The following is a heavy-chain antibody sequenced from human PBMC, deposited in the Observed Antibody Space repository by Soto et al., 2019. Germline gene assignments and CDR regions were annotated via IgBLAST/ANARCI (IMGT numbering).Heavy chain of an antibody. CDR1: GFTFSSYG. J-gene: IGHJ6*03. CDR3: AKVSGIYYYYYMDV. Sequence: GGSLRLSCAASGFTFSSYGMHWVRQAPGKGLEWVAVISYDGSNKYYADSVKGRFTISRDNSKNTLYLQMNSLRAEDTAVYYCAKVSGIYYYYYMDVWGKGTTVTVSS. D-gene: IGHD6-13*01. CDR2: ISYDGSNK. V-gene: IGHV3-30*18.